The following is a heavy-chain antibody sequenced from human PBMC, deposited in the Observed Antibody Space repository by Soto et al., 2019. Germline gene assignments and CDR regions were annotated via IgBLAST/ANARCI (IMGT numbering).Heavy chain of an antibody. V-gene: IGHV4-34*01. CDR3: ARGSVTMVRGPWFDP. CDR2: INHSGST. D-gene: IGHD3-10*01. J-gene: IGHJ5*02. CDR1: GGSFSGYY. Sequence: SETLSLTCAVYGGSFSGYYWSWIRQPPGKGLEWIGEINHSGSTNYNPSLKSRVTISVDTSKNQFSLKLSSVTAADTAVYYCARGSVTMVRGPWFDPWGQGTLVTVLL.